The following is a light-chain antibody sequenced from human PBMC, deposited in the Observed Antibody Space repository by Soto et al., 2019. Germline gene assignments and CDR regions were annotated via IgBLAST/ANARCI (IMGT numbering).Light chain of an antibody. CDR3: QQYHKWPPLT. CDR2: DAS. Sequence: EILMTQSPASLSVSPGENATLSCRASQSVSTNLVWYQQKLGQSPRLLIYDASTRPTGIPARFGGMGSGTQFTLTITSLQSEASAVYYCQQYHKWPPLTFGGGTKVEI. J-gene: IGKJ4*01. V-gene: IGKV3-15*01. CDR1: QSVSTN.